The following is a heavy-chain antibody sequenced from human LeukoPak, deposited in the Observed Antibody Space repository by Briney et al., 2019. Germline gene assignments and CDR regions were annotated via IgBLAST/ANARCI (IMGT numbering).Heavy chain of an antibody. CDR2: ISYSGIT. V-gene: IGHV4-31*03. J-gene: IGHJ4*02. D-gene: IGHD3-10*01. CDR1: GASISSGGYY. CDR3: ARERAHYYGSGSYYTLFDY. Sequence: SETLSFTCTVSGASISSGGYYWNWIRQHPGKGLEWIGYISYSGITYYNPSLKSRVTISVDTSKNQFSLKLSSVTAADTAVYYCARERAHYYGSGSYYTLFDYWGQGTLVTVSS.